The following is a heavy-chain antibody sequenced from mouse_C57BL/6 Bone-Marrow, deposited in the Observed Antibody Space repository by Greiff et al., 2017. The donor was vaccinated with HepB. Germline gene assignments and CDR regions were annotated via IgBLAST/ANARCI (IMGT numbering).Heavy chain of an antibody. CDR1: GYTFTSYW. J-gene: IGHJ4*01. V-gene: IGHV1-61*01. Sequence: QVQLQQPGAELVRPGSSVKLSCKASGYTFTSYWMDWVKQRPGQGLEWIGNIYPSDSETHYNQKFKDKATLTVDKSSSTAYMQLSSLTSEDSAVYYCAREVYGYDWMDYWGQGTSVTVSS. CDR2: IYPSDSET. D-gene: IGHD2-2*01. CDR3: AREVYGYDWMDY.